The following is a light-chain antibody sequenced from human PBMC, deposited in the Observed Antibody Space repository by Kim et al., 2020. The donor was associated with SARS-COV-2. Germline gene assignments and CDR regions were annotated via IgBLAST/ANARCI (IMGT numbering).Light chain of an antibody. CDR3: QQSYNMPRT. Sequence: VFVGDRVTITCRASQNVGNYLNWYQQKEGRAPKLLIYAASILQSGVPPRISGSGSGTDFTLTISSLQPEDFATHYCQQSYNMPRTFGQGTKVDIK. J-gene: IGKJ1*01. CDR1: QNVGNY. CDR2: AAS. V-gene: IGKV1-39*01.